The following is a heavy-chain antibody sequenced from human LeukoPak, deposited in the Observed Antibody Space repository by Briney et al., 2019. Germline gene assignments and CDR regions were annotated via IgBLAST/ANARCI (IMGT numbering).Heavy chain of an antibody. J-gene: IGHJ4*02. CDR3: AKGSLAVTTGYFDY. CDR1: GFTFDDYA. CDR2: ISWNSGSI. V-gene: IGHV3-9*03. D-gene: IGHD4-11*01. Sequence: GGSLRLSCAASGFTFDDYAMHWVRQAPGKGLEWVSGISWNSGSIGYADSVKGRFTISRDNAKSSLYLQMNSLRAEDMALYYCAKGSLAVTTGYFDYWGQGNLVPVSS.